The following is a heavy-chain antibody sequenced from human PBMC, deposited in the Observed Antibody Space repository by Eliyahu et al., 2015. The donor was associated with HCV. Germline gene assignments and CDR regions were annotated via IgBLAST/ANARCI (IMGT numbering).Heavy chain of an antibody. J-gene: IGHJ4*02. CDR2: LYYSGST. Sequence: GWIRQPPGKGLEWIGSLYYSGSTYYNPSLRSRVTISADTSKKHFSLKVNSVTAADTAVYYCVRLPFVTIFGMVIGGGYFDYWGQGSLVTVSS. CDR3: VRLPFVTIFGMVIGGGYFDY. V-gene: IGHV4-39*02. D-gene: IGHD3-3*01.